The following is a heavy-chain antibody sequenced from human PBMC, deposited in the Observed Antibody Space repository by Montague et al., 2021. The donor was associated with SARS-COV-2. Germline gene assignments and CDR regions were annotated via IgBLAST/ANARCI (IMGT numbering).Heavy chain of an antibody. D-gene: IGHD3-22*01. V-gene: IGHV4-34*01. CDR3: ARGQEEVNMVPVVLGFYYYMDV. CDR2: INQSGSI. Sequence: SETLSLTCAVSGGSFSGFYWSWVRQSPGEGLEWIGEINQSGSINYNPSLKSRVTILVDTSKNQFSLKLTSVTAADTAVYYCARGQEEVNMVPVVLGFYYYMDVWGKGTTVTVSS. CDR1: GGSFSGFY. J-gene: IGHJ6*03.